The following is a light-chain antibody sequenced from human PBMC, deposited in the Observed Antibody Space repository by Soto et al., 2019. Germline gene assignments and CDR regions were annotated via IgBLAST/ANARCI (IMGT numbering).Light chain of an antibody. Sequence: EIVLTQSPATLSLSQGERATLSCRAIQNVSRSLAWYQRRPGQAPRLLIYDASNRASDIPARFSGSGSGTDFTLTISSLEPEDSGVYYCQQRSNWPPLTFGGGTKVEIK. CDR3: QQRSNWPPLT. J-gene: IGKJ4*01. CDR1: QNVSRS. CDR2: DAS. V-gene: IGKV3-11*01.